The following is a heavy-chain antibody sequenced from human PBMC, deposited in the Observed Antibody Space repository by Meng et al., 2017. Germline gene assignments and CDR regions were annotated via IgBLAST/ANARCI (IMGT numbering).Heavy chain of an antibody. D-gene: IGHD2/OR15-2a*01. V-gene: IGHV3-11*04. Sequence: GQLVEPGGGLVQAGGSLRLSCPASGFTFRDYYMTWIRQAPGKGLEWVSSISTTGSSIYYADSVKGRFSISRDNAENSLYLQINSLRVEDTAVYYCARDHGFLNWFDPWGQGTLVTVSS. J-gene: IGHJ5*02. CDR1: GFTFRDYY. CDR2: ISTTGSSI. CDR3: ARDHGFLNWFDP.